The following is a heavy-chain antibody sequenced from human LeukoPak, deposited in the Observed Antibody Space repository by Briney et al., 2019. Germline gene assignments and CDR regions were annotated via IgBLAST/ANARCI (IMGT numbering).Heavy chain of an antibody. CDR2: IYYSGST. Sequence: PSETLSLTCTVSGGSISSSSYYWGWIRQPPGKGLEWIGSIYYSGSTYYNPSLKSRVTISVDTSKNQFSLKLSSVTAADTAVYYCARGSTSCYEHWGQGTLVTVSS. J-gene: IGHJ4*02. V-gene: IGHV4-39*01. CDR3: ARGSTSCYEH. D-gene: IGHD2-2*01. CDR1: GGSISSSSYY.